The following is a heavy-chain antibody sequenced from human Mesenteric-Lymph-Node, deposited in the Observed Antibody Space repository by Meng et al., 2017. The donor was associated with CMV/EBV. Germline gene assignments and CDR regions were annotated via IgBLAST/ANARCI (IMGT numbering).Heavy chain of an antibody. CDR1: GFTFSRND. CDR3: ARDSYSGVTIFAGYYYGMDV. CDR2: ISSSGSPV. V-gene: IGHV3-48*03. J-gene: IGHJ6*02. D-gene: IGHD3-3*01. Sequence: GESLKISCADSGFTFSRNDMNWVRQAPGKGLEWVSYISSSGSPVYYADSVKGRFTISRDNAKNSLYLQMNSLRAEDTAVYYCARDSYSGVTIFAGYYYGMDVWGQGTTVTVSS.